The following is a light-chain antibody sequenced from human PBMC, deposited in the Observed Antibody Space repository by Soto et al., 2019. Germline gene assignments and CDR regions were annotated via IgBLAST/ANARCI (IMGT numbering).Light chain of an antibody. CDR3: QQYNNWPIS. J-gene: IGKJ5*01. Sequence: EIVMTQSPATLSVSTGERATLSCMASQSVSSNLAWYQQKPGQAPRLLIYGASTRATGIPARFSGSGSGTEFTLTISSLQSEDFAVYYCQQYNNWPISFGQGKRLENK. CDR2: GAS. V-gene: IGKV3-15*01. CDR1: QSVSSN.